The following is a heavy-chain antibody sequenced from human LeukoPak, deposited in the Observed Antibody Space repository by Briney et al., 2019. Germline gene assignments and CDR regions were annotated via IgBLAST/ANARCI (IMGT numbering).Heavy chain of an antibody. J-gene: IGHJ6*04. CDR1: GYTFTRYA. CDR3: AREELYYDVLTGYSHYYYGMDV. CDR2: INVGNGDT. D-gene: IGHD3-9*01. Sequence: GASVKLSCKASGYTFTRYAIHWVRQAPGQGLEWMGWINVGNGDTKYSHNFQGRVTISRDTYASTAYMQLTSLTSEDTAVYYCAREELYYDVLTGYSHYYYGMDVWGKGTTVTVSS. V-gene: IGHV1-3*01.